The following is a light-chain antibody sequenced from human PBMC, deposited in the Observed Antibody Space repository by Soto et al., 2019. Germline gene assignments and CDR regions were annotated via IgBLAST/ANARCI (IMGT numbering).Light chain of an antibody. CDR2: GAS. CDR3: QQLNGYPRT. CDR1: QSVSSD. J-gene: IGKJ1*01. V-gene: IGKV3-15*01. Sequence: EIVMTQSPATLSVSPGERATLSCRASQSVSSDLAWYEQKPGQAPRLLIYGASTRATGIPARFSGSGSGTEFTLTISSLQPEDFATYYCQQLNGYPRTFGQGTKVDI.